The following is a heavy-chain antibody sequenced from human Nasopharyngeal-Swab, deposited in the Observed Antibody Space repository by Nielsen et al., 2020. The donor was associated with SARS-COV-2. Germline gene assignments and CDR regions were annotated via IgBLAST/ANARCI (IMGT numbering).Heavy chain of an antibody. CDR2: ISSSSSYT. J-gene: IGHJ4*02. Sequence: WIRQPPGKGLEWVSYISSSSSYTNYADSVKGRFTISGDNAKNSLYLQMNSLRAEDTAVYYCASERTYCSGASCYVYWGQGTLVTVSS. CDR3: ASERTYCSGASCYVY. V-gene: IGHV3-11*06. D-gene: IGHD2-15*01.